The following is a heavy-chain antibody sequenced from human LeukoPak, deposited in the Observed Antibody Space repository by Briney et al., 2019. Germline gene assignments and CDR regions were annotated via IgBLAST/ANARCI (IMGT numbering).Heavy chain of an antibody. CDR3: ARAMGATNRIVYASPSGVDY. J-gene: IGHJ4*02. Sequence: GASVKVSCKASGYTFTSYGISWVRQAPGQGLEWMGIINPSGGSTSYAQKFQGRVTMTRDTSTSTVYMELSSLRSEDTAVYYCARAMGATNRIVYASPSGVDYWGQGTLVTVSS. CDR1: GYTFTSYG. D-gene: IGHD1-26*01. V-gene: IGHV1-46*01. CDR2: INPSGGST.